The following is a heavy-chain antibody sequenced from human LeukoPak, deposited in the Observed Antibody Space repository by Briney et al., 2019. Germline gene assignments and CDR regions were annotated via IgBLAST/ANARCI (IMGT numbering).Heavy chain of an antibody. J-gene: IGHJ6*02. CDR2: ISYDGGNK. Sequence: GRSLRLSCAASGFTFSSYGMHWVRQAPGKGLEWVAVISYDGGNKYYADSVKGRFTISRDNSKNTLYLQMNSLRAEDTAVYYCAKDQPHYDFWSGYYYYYYYGMDVWGQGTTVTVSS. D-gene: IGHD3-3*01. CDR1: GFTFSSYG. CDR3: AKDQPHYDFWSGYYYYYYYGMDV. V-gene: IGHV3-30*18.